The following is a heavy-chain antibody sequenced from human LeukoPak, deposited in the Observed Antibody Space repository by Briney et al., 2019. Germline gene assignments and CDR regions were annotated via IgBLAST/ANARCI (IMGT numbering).Heavy chain of an antibody. D-gene: IGHD3-22*01. V-gene: IGHV3-48*03. CDR3: ARAPYYYDSSGYYPRGFDY. CDR1: GFTFSSYE. J-gene: IGHJ4*02. Sequence: PGGSLRLSCAASGFTFSSYEMNWVRQAPGKGLEWVSYISSSGSTIYYADSVKGRFTISRDNAKNSLYLQMNSLRAEDTAVYYCARAPYYYDSSGYYPRGFDYWGQGTLVTVSS. CDR2: ISSSGSTI.